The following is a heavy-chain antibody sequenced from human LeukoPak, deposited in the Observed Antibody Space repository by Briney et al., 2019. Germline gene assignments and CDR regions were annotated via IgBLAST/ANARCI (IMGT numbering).Heavy chain of an antibody. J-gene: IGHJ4*02. CDR1: GGSIRSYF. Sequence: PSETLSLTCSVSGGSIRSYFWSWIRQTPGSGLEWIGFMSYSGINNYNLSLKSRVTISLDTSRNQFSLRLNSVTAADTAVYYRTREEGAWGYGSSGFDSWGQGILVTVSS. CDR2: MSYSGIN. V-gene: IGHV4-59*13. CDR3: TREEGAWGYGSSGFDS. D-gene: IGHD3-10*01.